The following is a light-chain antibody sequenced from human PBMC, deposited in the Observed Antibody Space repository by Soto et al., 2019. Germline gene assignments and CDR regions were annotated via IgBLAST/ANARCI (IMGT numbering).Light chain of an antibody. CDR2: GVS. J-gene: IGKJ2*01. CDR3: QQYSSLPHT. Sequence: SVLTQSPGTLSLSPGERATLSCRATQSVTSSYFAWYQQKPGQSPRLLIYGVSNRATGIPDRFSGSGSGTDFTLTISRLEPEDFAVYYCQQYSSLPHTFGQGTKLEVK. V-gene: IGKV3-20*01. CDR1: QSVTSSY.